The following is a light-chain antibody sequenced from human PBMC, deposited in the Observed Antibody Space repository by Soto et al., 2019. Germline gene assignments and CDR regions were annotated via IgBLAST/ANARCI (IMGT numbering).Light chain of an antibody. V-gene: IGKV1D-16*01. CDR3: LQYLTYPRT. CDR2: AAS. J-gene: IGKJ2*01. CDR1: QGISSR. Sequence: DIQMSQSSSSLSASVGDTVTITCRASQGISSRLAWYQQKPGKAPKSLIFAASTLQTGVPSRFSGSGSGTHFILIITSLQPEDFATYYCLQYLTYPRTFGQGTKLEI.